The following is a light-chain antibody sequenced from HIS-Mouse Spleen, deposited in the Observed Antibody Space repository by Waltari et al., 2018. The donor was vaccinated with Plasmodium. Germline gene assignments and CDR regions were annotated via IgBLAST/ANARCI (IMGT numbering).Light chain of an antibody. CDR1: QSVLYSSKNKNY. Sequence: DIVMTQSPDSLAVSLGERATINCKSSQSVLYSSKNKNYLAWYQQKPGQPPKLLIYWASTRASGVPDRFSGSGSGTDFTLTISSLQAEDVAVYYCQQYYSTPWTFGQGIKVEIK. CDR2: WAS. V-gene: IGKV4-1*01. J-gene: IGKJ1*01. CDR3: QQYYSTPWT.